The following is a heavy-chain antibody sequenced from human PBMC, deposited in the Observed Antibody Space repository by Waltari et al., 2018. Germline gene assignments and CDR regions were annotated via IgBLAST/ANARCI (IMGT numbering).Heavy chain of an antibody. D-gene: IGHD2-15*01. Sequence: QLQLQESGSGLVKPSQTLSLTCAVSGGSISSGGYSWRWIRQPPGKGLEWIGYIYHSGSTYYNPSLKSRVTISVDRSKNQFSLKLSSVTAADTAVYYCARGGYCSGGSCYDAFDIWGQGTMVTVSS. CDR1: GGSISSGGYS. V-gene: IGHV4-30-2*01. CDR2: IYHSGST. CDR3: ARGGYCSGGSCYDAFDI. J-gene: IGHJ3*02.